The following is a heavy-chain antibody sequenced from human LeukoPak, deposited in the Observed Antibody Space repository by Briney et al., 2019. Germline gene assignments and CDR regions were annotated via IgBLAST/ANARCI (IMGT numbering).Heavy chain of an antibody. CDR2: INPNSGGT. D-gene: IGHD3-10*01. V-gene: IGHV1-2*02. J-gene: IGHJ4*02. Sequence: GASVKVSCKASGYTFTSYYIHWVRQAPAQGLEWMGWINPNSGGTNYAQNFQGRVTMTRDTSISTAYMELSRLRSDDTAVYYCARAISSGGEYWGQGTLVTVSS. CDR3: ARAISSGGEY. CDR1: GYTFTSYY.